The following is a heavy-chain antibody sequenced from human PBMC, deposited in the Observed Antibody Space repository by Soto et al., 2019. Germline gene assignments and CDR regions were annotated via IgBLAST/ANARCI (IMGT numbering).Heavy chain of an antibody. CDR1: GGSISSGDYY. CDR3: ARGANVLMVYAIPVWFDP. J-gene: IGHJ5*02. Sequence: PSETLSLTCTVSGGSISSGDYYWSWIRQPPGKGLEWIGYIYYSGSTYYNPSLKSRVTISVDTSKNQFSLKLSSVTAADTAVYYCARGANVLMVYAIPVWFDPWGQGTLVTVSS. CDR2: IYYSGST. D-gene: IGHD2-8*01. V-gene: IGHV4-30-4*01.